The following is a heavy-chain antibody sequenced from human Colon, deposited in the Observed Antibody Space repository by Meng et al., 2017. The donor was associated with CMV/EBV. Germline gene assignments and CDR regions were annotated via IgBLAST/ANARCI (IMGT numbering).Heavy chain of an antibody. V-gene: IGHV2-5*01. CDR3: AKRRGQLRGYDY. CDR1: GLSLDTTGLT. D-gene: IGHD6-25*01. CDR2: IFWNDDR. Sequence: SGPTLVKPTETLILTCSLSGLSLDTTGLTVDWIRQPPGKALEWLSLIFWNDDRRYSPSLKSRLTITRDRSKNQVVLRMADIEPADTATYYCAKRRGQLRGYDYWGQGLRVTVSS. J-gene: IGHJ4*02.